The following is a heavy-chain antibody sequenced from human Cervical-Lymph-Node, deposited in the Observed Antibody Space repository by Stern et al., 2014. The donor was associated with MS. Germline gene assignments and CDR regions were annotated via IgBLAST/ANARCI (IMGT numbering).Heavy chain of an antibody. D-gene: IGHD5-18*01. J-gene: IGHJ4*02. V-gene: IGHV2-5*02. CDR1: GFSLSTSGVG. CDR2: IYWDDDK. CDR3: AHRRAARALNY. Sequence: QVTLRESGPTLVKPTQTLTLTCAFSGFSLSTSGVGVGWIRQPPGKALEWLALIYWDDDKRYSPSLKSRLTITKDTSKNQVVLTMTNMDPVDPATYYCAHRRAARALNYWGQGTLVTVSS.